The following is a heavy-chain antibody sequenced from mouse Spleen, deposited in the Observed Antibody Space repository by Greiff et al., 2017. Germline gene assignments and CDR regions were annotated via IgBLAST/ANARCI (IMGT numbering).Heavy chain of an antibody. CDR2: IYPGSGST. Sequence: QVQLQQSGPELVKPGASVKMSCKASGYTFTDYVISWVKQRTGQGLEWIGEIYPGSGSTYYNEKFKGKATLTADKSSSTAYMQLSSLTSEDSAVYYCAIRNLYAMDYWGQGTSVTVSS. CDR3: AIRNLYAMDY. CDR1: GYTFTDYV. V-gene: IGHV1-81*01. J-gene: IGHJ4*01.